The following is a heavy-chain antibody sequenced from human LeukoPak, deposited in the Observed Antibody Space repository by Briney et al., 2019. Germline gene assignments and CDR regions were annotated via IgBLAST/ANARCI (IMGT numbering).Heavy chain of an antibody. D-gene: IGHD2-2*02. J-gene: IGHJ6*02. V-gene: IGHV3-23*01. CDR2: ISGSGGST. CDR3: AKFSGRAAATPYYYYGMDV. CDR1: GFTFSSYA. Sequence: PGGSLRLSCAASGFTFSSYAMSWVRQAPGKGLEWVSAISGSGGSTYYADSVKGRFTISRDNSKNTLYLQMNSLRAEDTAVYYCAKFSGRAAATPYYYYGMDVWGQGTTVTVSS.